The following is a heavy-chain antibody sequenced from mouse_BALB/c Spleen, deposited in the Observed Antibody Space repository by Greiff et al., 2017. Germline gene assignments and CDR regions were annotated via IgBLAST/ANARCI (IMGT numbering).Heavy chain of an antibody. CDR3: ASSSGNPFDY. CDR1: GYAFSSSW. J-gene: IGHJ2*01. V-gene: IGHV1-82*01. Sequence: QVQLQQSGPELVKPGASVKISCKASGYAFSSSWMNWVKQRPGQGLEWIGRIYPGDGDTNYNGKFKRKATLTADKSSSTAYMQLSSLTSVDSAVYFCASSSGNPFDYWGQGTTLTVSS. D-gene: IGHD2-1*01. CDR2: IYPGDGDT.